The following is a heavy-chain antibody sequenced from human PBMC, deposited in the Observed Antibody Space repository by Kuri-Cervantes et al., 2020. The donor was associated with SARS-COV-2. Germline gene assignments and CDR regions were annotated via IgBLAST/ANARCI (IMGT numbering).Heavy chain of an antibody. CDR3: ARGQEEGGGSYSKGYFDY. Sequence: GGSLRLSCAASGFTFSRYAMHWVRQAPGKGLEWVAVISYDGSNKDYTASGKGRFTISRDNSQNTLYLQMKSLRTEDTALYYCARGQEEGGGSYSKGYFDYWGQGTLVTVSS. D-gene: IGHD1-26*01. CDR1: GFTFSRYA. CDR2: ISYDGSNK. J-gene: IGHJ4*02. V-gene: IGHV3-30-3*01.